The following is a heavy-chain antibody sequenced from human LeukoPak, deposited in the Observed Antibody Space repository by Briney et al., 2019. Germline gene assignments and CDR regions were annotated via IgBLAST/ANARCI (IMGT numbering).Heavy chain of an antibody. CDR3: ARDGAAAGTLDAFDI. V-gene: IGHV4-59*11. D-gene: IGHD6-13*01. Sequence: SETLSLTCTVSGGSISSHYWSWLRQPPGKGLEWIGYIYYSGSTNYNPSLKSRVTISVDTSKNQFSLKLSSVTAADTAVHYCARDGAAAGTLDAFDIWGQGTMVTVSS. CDR1: GGSISSHY. CDR2: IYYSGST. J-gene: IGHJ3*02.